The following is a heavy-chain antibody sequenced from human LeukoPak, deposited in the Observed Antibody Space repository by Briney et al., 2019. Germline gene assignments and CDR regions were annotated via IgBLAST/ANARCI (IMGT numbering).Heavy chain of an antibody. J-gene: IGHJ5*02. CDR3: ARVGSSSWYGYNWFDP. CDR2: ISSSGSTI. V-gene: IGHV3-11*01. CDR1: GFTFSSYD. Sequence: GGSLRLSCAASGFTFSSYDMHWVRQAPGKGLEWVSYISSSGSTIYYADSVKGRFTISRDNAKNSLYLQMNSLRAEDTAVYYCARVGSSSWYGYNWFDPWGQGTLVTVSS. D-gene: IGHD6-13*01.